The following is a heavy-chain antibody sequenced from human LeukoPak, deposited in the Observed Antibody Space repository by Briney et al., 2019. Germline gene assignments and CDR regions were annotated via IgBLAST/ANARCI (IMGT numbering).Heavy chain of an antibody. CDR3: AKGVGYDILTGRPHAFDI. V-gene: IGHV3-23*01. D-gene: IGHD3-9*01. CDR1: GFTFSSYA. CDR2: ISGSGGST. Sequence: PVGSLRLSCAASGFTFSSYAMRWVRQAPGKGLEWVSAISGSGGSTYYADSVKGRFTISRDNSKNTLYLQMNSLRAEDTAVYYCAKGVGYDILTGRPHAFDIWGQGTMVTVSS. J-gene: IGHJ3*02.